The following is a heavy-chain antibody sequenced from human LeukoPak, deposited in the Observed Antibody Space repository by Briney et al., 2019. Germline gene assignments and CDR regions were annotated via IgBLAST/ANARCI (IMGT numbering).Heavy chain of an antibody. Sequence: GGSLRLSCAASGFTFSNAWMTWVRQAPGKGLECVGRIKSSGDGGTTDYTAPVKGRFTISRDGSRNTVFLQMNTLKTEDTAVYYCTTDGGYWGQGTLVTVSS. D-gene: IGHD2-15*01. V-gene: IGHV3-15*01. CDR2: IKSSGDGGTT. CDR3: TTDGGY. J-gene: IGHJ4*02. CDR1: GFTFSNAW.